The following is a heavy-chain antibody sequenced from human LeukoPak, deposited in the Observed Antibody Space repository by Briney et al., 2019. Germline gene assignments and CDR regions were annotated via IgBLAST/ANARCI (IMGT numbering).Heavy chain of an antibody. Sequence: GGSLRLSCAASGFTFSAYWMTWVRQAPGKGPEWVANLNQDGSDKYYVGSVKGRFTISRDNAKNSLYLQMNSLRAEDTAVYYCARDEWDACYDYWGQGTLVTVSS. J-gene: IGHJ4*02. V-gene: IGHV3-7*01. CDR3: ARDEWDACYDY. CDR2: LNQDGSDK. CDR1: GFTFSAYW. D-gene: IGHD1-26*01.